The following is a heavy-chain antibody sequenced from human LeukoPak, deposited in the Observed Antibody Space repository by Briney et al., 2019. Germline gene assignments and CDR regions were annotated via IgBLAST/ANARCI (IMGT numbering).Heavy chain of an antibody. CDR1: GGSFSGYY. Sequence: SETLSLTCAVYGGSFSGYYWSWIRQPPGKGLEWIGEINHSGSTNYNPSLKSRVTISVDTSKNQFSLKLSSVTAADTAVYYCARGRMATGRAFDIWGQGTMVTVSP. D-gene: IGHD5-24*01. J-gene: IGHJ3*02. CDR3: ARGRMATGRAFDI. V-gene: IGHV4-34*01. CDR2: INHSGST.